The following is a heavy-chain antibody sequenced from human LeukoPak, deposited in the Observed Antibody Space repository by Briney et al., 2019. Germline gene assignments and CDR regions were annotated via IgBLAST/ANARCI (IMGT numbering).Heavy chain of an antibody. V-gene: IGHV3-30-3*01. J-gene: IGHJ3*02. Sequence: PGGSLRLSCAASGFTFSSYAMSWVRQAPGKGLEWVAVISYDGSNKYYADSVKGRFTISRDNSKNTLYLQMNSLRAEDTAVYYCARDFGMAMGTYDAFDIWGQGTMVTVSS. D-gene: IGHD3-3*01. CDR2: ISYDGSNK. CDR1: GFTFSSYA. CDR3: ARDFGMAMGTYDAFDI.